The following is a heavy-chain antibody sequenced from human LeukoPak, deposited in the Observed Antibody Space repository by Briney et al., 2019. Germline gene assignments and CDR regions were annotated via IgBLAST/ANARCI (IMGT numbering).Heavy chain of an antibody. CDR3: VKGGGDDTYFDY. CDR2: IWYDGSNK. V-gene: IGHV3-33*06. CDR1: GFTFSSYG. J-gene: IGHJ4*02. Sequence: PGRSLRLSCAASGFTFSSYGMHWVRQAPGKGLEWVAVIWYDGSNKYYADSVKGRFTISRDNSKNTLYLQMNSLRAEDTAVYYCVKGGGDDTYFDYWGQGTLVTVSS. D-gene: IGHD2-21*02.